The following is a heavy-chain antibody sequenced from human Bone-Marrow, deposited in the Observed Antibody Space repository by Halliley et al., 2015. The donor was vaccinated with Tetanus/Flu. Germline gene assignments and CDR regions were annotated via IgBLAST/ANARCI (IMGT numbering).Heavy chain of an antibody. V-gene: IGHV4-39*01. CDR3: ARREYSTSPLDY. Sequence: WIGNIYYSGTPSYNPSLKVRVTISVDRPKPLFSLKRPSLSAADTAVYYCARREYSTSPLDYWGRGTLVTVSS. J-gene: IGHJ4*02. D-gene: IGHD6-6*01. CDR2: IYYSGTP.